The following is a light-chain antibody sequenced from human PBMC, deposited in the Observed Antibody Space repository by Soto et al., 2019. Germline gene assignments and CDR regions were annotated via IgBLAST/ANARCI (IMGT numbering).Light chain of an antibody. CDR1: SSDVGDYNY. V-gene: IGLV2-14*01. Sequence: QSVLTQPASVSGSPGQSITISCTGTSSDVGDYNYVSWYQHHPGKAPKLIIHEVSDRPSGISNRFSGSKSGNTASLTISGLQAEDEADYYCSSYTSATTYVFGTGTKDTVL. CDR2: EVS. J-gene: IGLJ1*01. CDR3: SSYTSATTYV.